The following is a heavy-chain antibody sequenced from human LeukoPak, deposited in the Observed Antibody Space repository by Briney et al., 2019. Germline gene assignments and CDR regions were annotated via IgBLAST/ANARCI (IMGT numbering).Heavy chain of an antibody. CDR2: IKEDGSEK. J-gene: IGHJ4*02. CDR3: AKGQQRFDY. D-gene: IGHD6-13*01. Sequence: GGSLRLSCAASGFSFSSYWMTWVRQAPGKGLEWVANIKEDGSEKYYVDSVKGRFSISRDNTKNSLFLHMNSLRAEDTAVYYCAKGQQRFDYWGQGTLVTVSS. V-gene: IGHV3-7*04. CDR1: GFSFSSYW.